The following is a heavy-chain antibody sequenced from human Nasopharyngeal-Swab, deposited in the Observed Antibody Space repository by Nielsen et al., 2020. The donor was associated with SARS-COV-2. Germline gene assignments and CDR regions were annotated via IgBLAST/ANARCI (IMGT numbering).Heavy chain of an antibody. J-gene: IGHJ5*02. V-gene: IGHV4-34*01. CDR2: INHSGST. Sequence: PGKGLEWIGEINHSGSTNYNPSLKSRVTISVDTSKNQFSLKLGSVTAADTAVYYCARGRIGGVIGNWFDPWGQGTLVTVSS. D-gene: IGHD3-16*02. CDR3: ARGRIGGVIGNWFDP.